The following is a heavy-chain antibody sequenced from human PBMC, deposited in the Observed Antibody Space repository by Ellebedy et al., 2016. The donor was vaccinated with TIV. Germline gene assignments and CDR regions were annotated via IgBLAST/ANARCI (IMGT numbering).Heavy chain of an antibody. Sequence: GESLKISXAASGFTFSSYAMSWVRQAPGKGLEWVSAISGSGGSTYYADSVKGRFTISRDNSKNTLYLQMNSLRAEDTAVYYCAKDTGTTVVTQNYFDYWGQGTLVTVSS. D-gene: IGHD4-23*01. CDR1: GFTFSSYA. CDR3: AKDTGTTVVTQNYFDY. V-gene: IGHV3-23*01. J-gene: IGHJ4*02. CDR2: ISGSGGST.